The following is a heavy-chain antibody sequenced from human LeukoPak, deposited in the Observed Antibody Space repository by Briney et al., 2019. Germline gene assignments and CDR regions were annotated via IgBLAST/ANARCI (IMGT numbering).Heavy chain of an antibody. CDR1: GFTFRDYL. CDR2: ISGGTT. Sequence: GGSLRLSCTASGFTFRDYLMSWFRQAPGKGLEWIGFISGGTTEYAASVKGRFTISRDDSTSIPYLQMNSLTTEDTAVYYCSRGSGWLSVYWGQGTLVTVSS. J-gene: IGHJ4*02. CDR3: SRGSGWLSVY. D-gene: IGHD6-19*01. V-gene: IGHV3-49*03.